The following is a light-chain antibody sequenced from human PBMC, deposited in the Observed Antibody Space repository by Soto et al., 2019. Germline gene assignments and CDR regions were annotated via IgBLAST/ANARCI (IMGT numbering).Light chain of an antibody. J-gene: IGKJ3*01. V-gene: IGKV3-20*01. CDR3: QQFGSSPLYT. CDR1: QSVSSSD. Sequence: EVVLTQSPGTLSLSPGERASLSCRASQSVSSSDLAWYQQKPGQAPRLLIYGASSRATGIPDRFSGSGSGTDLTLTISGLEPEDFASYYCQQFGSSPLYTFGPGTKVDIK. CDR2: GAS.